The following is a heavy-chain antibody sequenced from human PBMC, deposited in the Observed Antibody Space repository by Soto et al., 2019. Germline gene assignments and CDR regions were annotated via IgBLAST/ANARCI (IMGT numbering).Heavy chain of an antibody. J-gene: IGHJ5*02. CDR2: ISGRGGNT. CDR1: GFSFPSFA. CDR3: AKDSLHSDFWRGSSNWFDP. Sequence: EVQLLESGGTLIQPGGSLRLSCAASGFSFPSFALNWVRQAPGKGLEWVAAISGRGGNTYYTDSVRGRFTISRDNSKNTLYLEMDSLRAEDTALYYCAKDSLHSDFWRGSSNWFDPWGQGTLVTVSS. D-gene: IGHD3-3*01. V-gene: IGHV3-23*01.